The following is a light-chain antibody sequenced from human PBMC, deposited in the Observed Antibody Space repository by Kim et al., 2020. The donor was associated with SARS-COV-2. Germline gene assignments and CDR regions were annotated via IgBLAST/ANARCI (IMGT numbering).Light chain of an antibody. Sequence: SPGERATLSCRASQSVSTYLAWYQQKPGQAPRLLIYDASNRATGVPARFSGSGSGTDFTLTISSLQSEDFAVYYCQQRSNWPPALTFGGGTKV. CDR1: QSVSTY. V-gene: IGKV3-11*01. CDR2: DAS. CDR3: QQRSNWPPALT. J-gene: IGKJ4*01.